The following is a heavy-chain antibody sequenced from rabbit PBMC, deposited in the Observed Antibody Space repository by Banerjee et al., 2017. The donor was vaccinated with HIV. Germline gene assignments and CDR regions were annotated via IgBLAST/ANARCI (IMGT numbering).Heavy chain of an antibody. CDR3: ANYGGYGTHGYL. Sequence: QEQLVESGGGLVQPGASLTLTCTASGFSFSGDYHMCWVRQAPGKGLEWIACISTSSDRTWYASWAKGRFTISKTSSTTVTLQMTSLTAADTATYFCANYGGYGTHGYLWGQGTLVTVS. J-gene: IGHJ3*01. D-gene: IGHD2-1*01. CDR2: ISTSSDRT. V-gene: IGHV1S45*01. CDR1: GFSFSGDYH.